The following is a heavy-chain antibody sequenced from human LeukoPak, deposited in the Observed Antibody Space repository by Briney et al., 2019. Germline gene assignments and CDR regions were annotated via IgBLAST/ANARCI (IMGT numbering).Heavy chain of an antibody. Sequence: GGSLRLSCAASGFTFTNAWMSWVRQAPGKGLEWVGRIRSKTDGGTTDYAAPVKGRFTISRDDSKNTLYLQMNSLKTEDTAVCFCATEYYSAYNYWGQGTLVTVSS. V-gene: IGHV3-15*01. CDR2: IRSKTDGGTT. CDR3: ATEYYSAYNY. D-gene: IGHD4-17*01. J-gene: IGHJ4*02. CDR1: GFTFTNAW.